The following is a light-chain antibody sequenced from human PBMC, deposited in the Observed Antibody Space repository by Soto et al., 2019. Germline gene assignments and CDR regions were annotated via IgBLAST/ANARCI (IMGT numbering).Light chain of an antibody. CDR3: QQYGSSPPIT. J-gene: IGKJ5*01. CDR1: QSVSSSY. CDR2: GAS. Sequence: IVLTQSPGTLSFAPGERAPLSCRAIQSVSSSYLAWYQQKPGQAPRLLIYGASSRATGIPDRFSGSGSGTDFTLTISRLEPEDFAVYYCQQYGSSPPITFGQGTRLEI. V-gene: IGKV3-20*01.